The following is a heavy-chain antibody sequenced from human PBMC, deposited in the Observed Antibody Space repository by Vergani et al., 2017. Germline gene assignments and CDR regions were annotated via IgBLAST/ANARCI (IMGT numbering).Heavy chain of an antibody. CDR2: ISGPGLST. J-gene: IGHJ4*02. CDR3: ARELFHSGAGSPQRRGPWDY. Sequence: EVHLLESGGGLVQSGGSLRLSCAASGFTFSNSAVSWVRQAPGRGLAWVSSISGPGLSTYYADSVMGRFTISRDRSKNTLDLHMNSLKAEDTAVYYCARELFHSGAGSPQRRGPWDYWGQGVLVTVSS. V-gene: IGHV3-23*01. CDR1: GFTFSNSA. D-gene: IGHD3-10*01.